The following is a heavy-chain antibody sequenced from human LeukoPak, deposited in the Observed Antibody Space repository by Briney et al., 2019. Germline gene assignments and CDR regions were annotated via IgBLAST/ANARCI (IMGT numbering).Heavy chain of an antibody. Sequence: ASVKVSCKASGYTFTSYGISWVRHAPGQGPEWMGWISAYNGSTNYPQKLQGRVTMTTDTSTSTAYMELRSLRSDDTAVYYCARDDVGIAVAVGFDPWGQGTLVTVSS. V-gene: IGHV1-18*01. CDR3: ARDDVGIAVAVGFDP. D-gene: IGHD6-19*01. J-gene: IGHJ5*02. CDR2: ISAYNGST. CDR1: GYTFTSYG.